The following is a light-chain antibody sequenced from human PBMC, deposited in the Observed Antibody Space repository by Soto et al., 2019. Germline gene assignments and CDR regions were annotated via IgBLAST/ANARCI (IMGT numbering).Light chain of an antibody. CDR2: NTS. Sequence: QALVTQEPSLTVSPGVTVTLACGSSTGAVTSGHYPYWFQQNPGQAPRTLVYNTSDKHSWAPARFSGSLLGGKAALTLSGAQPEDEAEYYCLLSYSGARVFGGGTKVTVL. V-gene: IGLV7-46*01. J-gene: IGLJ3*02. CDR1: TGAVTSGHY. CDR3: LLSYSGARV.